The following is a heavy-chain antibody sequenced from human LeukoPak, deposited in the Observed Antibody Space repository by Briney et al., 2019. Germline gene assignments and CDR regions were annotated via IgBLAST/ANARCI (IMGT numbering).Heavy chain of an antibody. CDR1: GFTFSSYE. CDR3: ARDQGRFKDCGGDCYAAFDI. V-gene: IGHV3-48*03. Sequence: PGGSLRLSCAASGFTFSSYEMNWVRQAPGKGLEWVSYISSSGSTIYYADSVKGRFTISRDNAKNSLYLQMNSLGAEDTAVYYCARDQGRFKDCGGDCYAAFDIWGQGTMVTVSS. CDR2: ISSSGSTI. J-gene: IGHJ3*02. D-gene: IGHD2-21*02.